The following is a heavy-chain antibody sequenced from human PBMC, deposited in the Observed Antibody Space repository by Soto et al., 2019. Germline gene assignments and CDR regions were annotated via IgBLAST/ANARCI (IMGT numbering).Heavy chain of an antibody. Sequence: GASLRLSYAASGFTFTRYSINWLRQAPAKGLEWGASISRNTNNIYNGDYRKGQFTISRDNAKNSLYLEMNSRTAQNTAVEYWANESEDLSSNLSYWGQGTLVTVYS. CDR3: ANESEDLSSNLSY. CDR1: GFTFTRYS. V-gene: IGHV3-21*06. J-gene: IGHJ4*02. CDR2: ISRNTNNI. D-gene: IGHD6-6*01.